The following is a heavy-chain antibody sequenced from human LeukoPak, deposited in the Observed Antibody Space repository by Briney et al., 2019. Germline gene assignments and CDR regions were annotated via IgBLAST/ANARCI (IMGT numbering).Heavy chain of an antibody. Sequence: GGSLRLSCAASGFTFSSYAMSWVRQAPAKGLVWVARINPGGSSITYADSVKGRFTISRDNAKNTLYLQTDSLRAEDTGVYYCARSNQADDYWGQGTLVTVSS. CDR1: GFTFSSYA. J-gene: IGHJ4*02. CDR3: ARSNQADDY. CDR2: INPGGSSI. V-gene: IGHV3-74*01. D-gene: IGHD1-14*01.